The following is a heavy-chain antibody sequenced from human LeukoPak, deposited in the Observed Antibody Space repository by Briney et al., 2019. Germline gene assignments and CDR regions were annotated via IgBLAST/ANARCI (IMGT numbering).Heavy chain of an antibody. J-gene: IGHJ5*02. CDR3: ARHEYGGWSNWFDP. V-gene: IGHV5-10-1*01. CDR1: AYSFTSYG. Sequence: GESLKISCKGAAYSFTSYGISWMRQMPGKGLEWMGRIDPSDSYTNYSPSFQGHVTISADKSISTAYLQWSSLKASDTAMYYCARHEYGGWSNWFDPWGQGTLLTVSS. CDR2: IDPSDSYT. D-gene: IGHD4-23*01.